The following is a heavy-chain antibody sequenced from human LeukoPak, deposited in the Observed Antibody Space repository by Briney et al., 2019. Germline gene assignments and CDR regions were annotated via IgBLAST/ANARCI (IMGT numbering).Heavy chain of an antibody. Sequence: SVKVSCKASGGTFSSYAISWVRQALGQGLEWMGGIIPIFGTANYAQKFQGRATITTDESTSTAYMELSSLRSEDTAVYYCARSEGYCSSTSCYHVWYFDLWGRGTLVTVSS. CDR2: IIPIFGTA. CDR3: ARSEGYCSSTSCYHVWYFDL. D-gene: IGHD2-2*01. V-gene: IGHV1-69*05. J-gene: IGHJ2*01. CDR1: GGTFSSYA.